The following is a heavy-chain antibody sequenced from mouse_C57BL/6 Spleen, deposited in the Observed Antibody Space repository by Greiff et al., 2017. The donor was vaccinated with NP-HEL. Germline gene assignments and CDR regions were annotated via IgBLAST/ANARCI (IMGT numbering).Heavy chain of an antibody. J-gene: IGHJ4*01. D-gene: IGHD3-2*02. Sequence: VQLQQPGAELVMPGASVKLSCKASGYTFTSYWMHWVKQRPGQGLEWIGEIDPSDSYTNYNQKFKGKSTLTVDKSSSTAYMQLSSLTSEDSAVYYCARVSSGYGGAMDYWGQGTSVTVSS. CDR1: GYTFTSYW. CDR3: ARVSSGYGGAMDY. V-gene: IGHV1-69*01. CDR2: IDPSDSYT.